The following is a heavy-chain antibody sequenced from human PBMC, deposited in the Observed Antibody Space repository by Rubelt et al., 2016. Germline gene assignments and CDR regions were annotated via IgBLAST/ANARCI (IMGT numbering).Heavy chain of an antibody. CDR3: ARGSRVGPTGDY. D-gene: IGHD1-26*01. Sequence: QVQLQQWGAGLLKPSETLSLTCAVYGGSFSGYYWSWIRQPPGKGLEWIGYIYYSGSTNYNPSLKSRVTIPVYTSKNQLPLKLSSVTAADTAVYYCARGSRVGPTGDYWGQGTLVTVSS. V-gene: IGHV4-34*01. CDR1: GGSFSGYY. CDR2: IYYSGST. J-gene: IGHJ4*02.